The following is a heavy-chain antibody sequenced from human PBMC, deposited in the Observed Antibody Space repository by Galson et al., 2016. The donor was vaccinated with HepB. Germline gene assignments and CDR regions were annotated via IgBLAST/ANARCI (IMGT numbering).Heavy chain of an antibody. Sequence: SLRLSCAASGFTFSNYVMTWVRQAPGKGLEWVSAISVSGDRTYYADSLKGRFTISRDNSKNTLYLEMNSLRAEDTAVYYCAKDSSAYGWYYDYWGQGTPVTIAS. CDR2: ISVSGDRT. CDR1: GFTFSNYV. D-gene: IGHD3-22*01. CDR3: AKDSSAYGWYYDY. V-gene: IGHV3-23*01. J-gene: IGHJ4*02.